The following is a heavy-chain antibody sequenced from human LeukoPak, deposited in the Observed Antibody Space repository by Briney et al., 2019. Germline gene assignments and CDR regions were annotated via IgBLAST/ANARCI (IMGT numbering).Heavy chain of an antibody. D-gene: IGHD1-1*01. Sequence: GGSLRLSCAASGFTFDDYAMHWVRQAPGKGLEWVSLVSGEGGRTYYADSVKGRFAISRQNAKNTLYLQMNSLRVGDTAVYYCARGSRRVQLPRSYDFDIWGQGTVVTVSS. CDR3: ARGSRRVQLPRSYDFDI. CDR1: GFTFDDYA. V-gene: IGHV3-43*02. CDR2: VSGEGGRT. J-gene: IGHJ3*02.